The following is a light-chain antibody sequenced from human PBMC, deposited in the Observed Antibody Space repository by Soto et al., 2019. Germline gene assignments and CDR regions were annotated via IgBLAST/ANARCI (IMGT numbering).Light chain of an antibody. CDR1: SSDVGGYNY. V-gene: IGLV2-14*01. CDR2: EVT. Sequence: QSVLTQPASVSGSPGQSITISCTGTSSDVGGYNYVSWYQQHPGKAPKLMLSEVTDRPSGVSNRFSGSKSGNTASLTISGLQAEDEADYYCSSYTSSSTYVFGNGTKVTVL. J-gene: IGLJ1*01. CDR3: SSYTSSSTYV.